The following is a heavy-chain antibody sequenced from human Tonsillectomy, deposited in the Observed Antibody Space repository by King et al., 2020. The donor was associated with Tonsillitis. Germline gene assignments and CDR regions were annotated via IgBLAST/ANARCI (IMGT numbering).Heavy chain of an antibody. CDR1: GYSFTGYY. V-gene: IGHV1-2*02. CDR2: INPNSGGT. Sequence: QLVQSGAEVKKPGASVKVSCKASGYSFTGYYMHWVRQAPGQGFEWMGWINPNSGGTDYAQKFQGRVIMTRNTSISTVYMEVSRLRYDDTAVYYCARVLSDTEDEGGQGTLVTVSS. J-gene: IGHJ4*02. CDR3: ARVLSDTEDE. D-gene: IGHD5-18*01.